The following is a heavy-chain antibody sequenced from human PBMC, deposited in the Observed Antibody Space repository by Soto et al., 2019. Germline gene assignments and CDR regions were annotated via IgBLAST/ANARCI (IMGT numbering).Heavy chain of an antibody. J-gene: IGHJ6*02. Sequence: QVQLVESGGGVVQPGRSLRLSCAASGFTFSSYGMHWVRQAPGKGLEWVAVIWYDGSNKYYADSVKGRFTISRDNSKNTLYLQMNSLRAEDTAVYYCARGEYYYGSGTPGAHYYYYGMDVWGQGTTVTVSS. CDR2: IWYDGSNK. V-gene: IGHV3-33*01. CDR3: ARGEYYYGSGTPGAHYYYYGMDV. CDR1: GFTFSSYG. D-gene: IGHD3-10*01.